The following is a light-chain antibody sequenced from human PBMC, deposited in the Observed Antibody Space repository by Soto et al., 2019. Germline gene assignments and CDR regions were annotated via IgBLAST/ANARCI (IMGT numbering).Light chain of an antibody. CDR1: QNIRNW. J-gene: IGKJ5*01. Sequence: IHINQTPSPLPAPVGASVRIPCRASQNIRNWLAWYQQKPGKAPNPLIYDASSLKSGVPARFSGSGSGTEFTLTISSLQPDDFATYYCQQYNTYSTFGQGTRLEI. CDR2: DAS. CDR3: QQYNTYST. V-gene: IGKV1-5*01.